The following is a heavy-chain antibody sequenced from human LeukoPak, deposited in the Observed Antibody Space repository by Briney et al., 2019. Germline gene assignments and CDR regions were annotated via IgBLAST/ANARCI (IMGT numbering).Heavy chain of an antibody. CDR1: GYTFTGYY. Sequence: ASVKVSCKASGYTFTGYYMHWVRQAPGQGLEWMGWINPNSGGTNYAQKFQGRVTMTRDTSISTAYMELSRLRSDDTAVYYCARGPPLRGYSYGYSYFDYWGQGTLVTVSS. CDR2: INPNSGGT. V-gene: IGHV1-2*02. J-gene: IGHJ4*02. CDR3: ARGPPLRGYSYGYSYFDY. D-gene: IGHD5-18*01.